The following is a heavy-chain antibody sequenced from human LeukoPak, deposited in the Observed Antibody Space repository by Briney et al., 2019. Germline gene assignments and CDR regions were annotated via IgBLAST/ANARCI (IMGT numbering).Heavy chain of an antibody. CDR3: ARVTTVTTGDY. D-gene: IGHD4-17*01. J-gene: IGHJ4*02. Sequence: ASVKVSCKASGYTFTNYYMHWVRQAPGQGPEWMGIIIPSGGNTNYAQKFQGRFTISRDNGKNSLFLQMNSLRDEDTAVYYCARVTTVTTGDYWGQGTLVTVSS. V-gene: IGHV1-46*01. CDR1: GYTFTNYY. CDR2: IIPSGGNT.